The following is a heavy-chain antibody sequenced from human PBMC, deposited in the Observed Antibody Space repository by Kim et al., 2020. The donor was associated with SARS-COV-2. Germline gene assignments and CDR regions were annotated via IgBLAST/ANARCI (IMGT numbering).Heavy chain of an antibody. D-gene: IGHD6-19*01. CDR3: ARHYSSGWHGGMDV. Sequence: GGSLRLSCAASGFTFSSYSMNWVRQAPGKGLEWVSSISSSSSYIYYADSVKGRFTISRDNAKNSLYLQMNSLRAEDTAVYYCARHYSSGWHGGMDVWGQGTTVTVSS. J-gene: IGHJ6*02. CDR2: ISSSSSYI. V-gene: IGHV3-21*01. CDR1: GFTFSSYS.